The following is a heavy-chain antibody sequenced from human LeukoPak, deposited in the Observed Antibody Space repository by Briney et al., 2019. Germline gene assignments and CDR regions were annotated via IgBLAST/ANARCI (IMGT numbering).Heavy chain of an antibody. J-gene: IGHJ4*02. D-gene: IGHD2-2*01. CDR3: AKAVAAAYQNLVDY. CDR1: GFTFSSYA. Sequence: PGGSLRLSCAASGFTFSSYAMSWVRQAPGKGLEWVSAISGSGGSTYYADSVKGRFTISRDNSKNTLYLRMSSLRAEDTAVYYCAKAVAAAYQNLVDYWGQGTLVTVSS. V-gene: IGHV3-23*01. CDR2: ISGSGGST.